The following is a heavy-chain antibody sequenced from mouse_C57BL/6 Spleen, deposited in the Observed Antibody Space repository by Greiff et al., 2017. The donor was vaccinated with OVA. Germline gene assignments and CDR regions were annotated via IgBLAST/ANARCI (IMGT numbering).Heavy chain of an antibody. V-gene: IGHV5-9-1*02. CDR3: TRDYYDYDGGTWFAY. J-gene: IGHJ3*01. Sequence: EVQLVESGEGLVKPGGSLKLSCAASGFTFSSYAMSWVRQTPEKRLEWVAYISSGGDYIYYADTVKGRFTISRDNARNTLYLQMSSLKSEDTAMYYGTRDYYDYDGGTWFAYWGQGTLVTVSA. CDR1: GFTFSSYA. D-gene: IGHD2-4*01. CDR2: ISSGGDYI.